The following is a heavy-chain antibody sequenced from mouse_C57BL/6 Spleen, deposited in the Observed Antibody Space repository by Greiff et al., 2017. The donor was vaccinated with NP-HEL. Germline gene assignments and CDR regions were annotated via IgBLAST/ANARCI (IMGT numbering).Heavy chain of an antibody. V-gene: IGHV5-17*01. Sequence: EVNVVESGGGLVKPGGSLKLSCAASGFTFSDYGMHWVRQAPEKGLEWVAYISSGSSTPYYAATVKGRFTISRDNAKNTLFLQMTSRRSEDTAMYYCARGLNAMDYWGQGTSVTVSS. CDR2: ISSGSSTP. CDR3: ARGLNAMDY. CDR1: GFTFSDYG. J-gene: IGHJ4*01.